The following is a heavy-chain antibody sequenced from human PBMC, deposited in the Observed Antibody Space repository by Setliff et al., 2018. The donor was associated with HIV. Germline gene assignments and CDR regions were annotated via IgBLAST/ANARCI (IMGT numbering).Heavy chain of an antibody. D-gene: IGHD3-16*01. CDR3: ARDAKGGIDY. CDR2: MSYDGSNI. V-gene: IGHV3-30*04. Sequence: PGGSLRLSCAASGFTFSNYAMHWVRQAPGKGLECVSLMSYDGSNIYYADSVKGRFTISRDNSKNTLYLQMNSLRVEDTATYYCARDAKGGIDYWGQGTLVTVSS. J-gene: IGHJ4*02. CDR1: GFTFSNYA.